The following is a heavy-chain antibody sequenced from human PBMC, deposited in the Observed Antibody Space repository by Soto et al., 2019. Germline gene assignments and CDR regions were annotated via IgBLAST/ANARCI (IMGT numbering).Heavy chain of an antibody. CDR2: IYYSGST. CDR1: GGSISTSSYY. V-gene: IGHV4-39*01. J-gene: IGHJ6*03. Sequence: QLPLLESGPGLVKPSETLALTCAVSGGSISTSSYYWGWIRQPPGKGLEWIGSIYYSGSTYYNPSLKSRLTISVDTSKNQYPLRLSSVTAADTAVYYCARTRRYYYMDVWGKGTTVTVSS. CDR3: ARTRRYYYMDV.